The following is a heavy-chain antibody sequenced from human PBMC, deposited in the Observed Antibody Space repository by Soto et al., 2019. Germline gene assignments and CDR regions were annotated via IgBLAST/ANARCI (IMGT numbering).Heavy chain of an antibody. CDR3: ARAGQDGTIGQDAFDI. CDR1: SGSISSSNW. Sequence: QVQLQESGPGLVKPSGTLSLTCAVSSGSISSSNWWSWVRQPPGKGLEWIGEIYHSGSTNYNPSLKSRVTISVDKSKKQFSMKLSSVTAADTAVYYCARAGQDGTIGQDAFDIWGQGTMVTVSS. J-gene: IGHJ3*02. CDR2: IYHSGST. D-gene: IGHD1-7*01. V-gene: IGHV4-4*02.